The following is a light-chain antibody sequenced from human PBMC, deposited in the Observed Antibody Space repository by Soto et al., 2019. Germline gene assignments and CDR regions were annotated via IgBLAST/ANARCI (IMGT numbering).Light chain of an antibody. CDR3: QQYYNAPQT. CDR2: WAS. CDR1: QSVLYSSNNKNY. J-gene: IGKJ1*01. Sequence: DIVMTQSPDSLAVSLGERATINCKSSQSVLYSSNNKNYLAWYQQKPGQPPKLLIYWASTRESGVPDRFSGSGSGTDFTLTISSLQAEDEAVYYCQQYYNAPQTFGQGTKVEIK. V-gene: IGKV4-1*01.